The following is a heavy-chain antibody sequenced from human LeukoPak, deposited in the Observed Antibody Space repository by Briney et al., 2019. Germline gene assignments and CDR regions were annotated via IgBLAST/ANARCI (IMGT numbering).Heavy chain of an antibody. V-gene: IGHV1-69*13. CDR2: IIPIFGTA. D-gene: IGHD6-13*01. Sequence: ASVKVSCKASGGTFSSYAISWVRQAPGQGLEWIGGIIPIFGTANYAQKFQGRVTITADESTSTAYMELSSLRSEDTAVYYCARDLGSSWNPYNWFDPWGQGTLVTVSS. CDR3: ARDLGSSWNPYNWFDP. CDR1: GGTFSSYA. J-gene: IGHJ5*02.